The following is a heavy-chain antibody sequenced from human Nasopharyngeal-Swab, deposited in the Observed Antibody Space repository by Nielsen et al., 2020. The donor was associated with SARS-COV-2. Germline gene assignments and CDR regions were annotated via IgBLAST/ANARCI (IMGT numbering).Heavy chain of an antibody. D-gene: IGHD3-22*01. CDR3: ARDYYDSSGYYYFDY. CDR1: GFTFSSYG. V-gene: IGHV3-33*01. J-gene: IGHJ4*02. CDR2: IWYDGSNK. Sequence: GESLKISCAASGFTFSSYGMPWVRKAPGKGVEWEAVIWYDGSNKYYADSVKGRFTISRDNSKNTLYLQMNSLRAEDTAVYYCARDYYDSSGYYYFDYWGQGTLVTVSS.